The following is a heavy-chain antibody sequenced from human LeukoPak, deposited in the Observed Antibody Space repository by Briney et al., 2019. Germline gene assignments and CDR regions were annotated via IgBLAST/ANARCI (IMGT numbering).Heavy chain of an antibody. J-gene: IGHJ4*02. CDR2: INHSGST. D-gene: IGHD6-19*01. Sequence: SETLSLTCAVYGGSFSGYYWSWIRQPPGKGLEWIGEINHSGSTNYNPSLKSRVTISVDTSKNQLSLKLSSVTAADTAVYYCARGLGQWLDYWGQGTLVTVSS. V-gene: IGHV4-34*01. CDR3: ARGLGQWLDY. CDR1: GGSFSGYY.